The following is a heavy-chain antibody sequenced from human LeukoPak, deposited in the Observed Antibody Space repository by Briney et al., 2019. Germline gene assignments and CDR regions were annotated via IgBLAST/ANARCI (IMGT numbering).Heavy chain of an antibody. CDR3: ARENSVLMVYAYFDY. Sequence: GSLRLSCAASGFTFSSYWMCWVRQAPGKGLEWVANIKQDGSKKYYVDSVKGRFTISRDNAKNSLYLQMNSLRAEDTAVYYCARENSVLMVYAYFDYWGQGTLVTVSS. J-gene: IGHJ4*02. V-gene: IGHV3-7*01. D-gene: IGHD2-8*01. CDR2: IKQDGSKK. CDR1: GFTFSSYW.